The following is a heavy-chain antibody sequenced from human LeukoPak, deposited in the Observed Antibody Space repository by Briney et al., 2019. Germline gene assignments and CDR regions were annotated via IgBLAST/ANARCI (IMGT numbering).Heavy chain of an antibody. CDR1: GGSISSYY. CDR2: IYYSGST. V-gene: IGHV4-59*12. J-gene: IGHJ5*02. Sequence: SETLSLTCTVSGGSISSYYWSWIRQPPGKGLEWIGYIYYSGSTNYNPSLKSRVTISVDTSKNQFSLKLSSVTAADTAVYYCARDYFITMGPFDPWGQGTLVTVSS. D-gene: IGHD3-10*01. CDR3: ARDYFITMGPFDP.